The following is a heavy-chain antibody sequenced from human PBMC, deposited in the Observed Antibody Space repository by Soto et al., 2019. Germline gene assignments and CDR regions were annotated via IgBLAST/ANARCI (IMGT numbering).Heavy chain of an antibody. J-gene: IGHJ5*02. D-gene: IGHD6-13*01. CDR3: AKGASSGTLNWFDP. V-gene: IGHV3-9*01. CDR2: LTWNSESI. CDR1: GFRFADYT. Sequence: EVQLVESGGGLVQPGRSLRLSCAASGFRFADYTMHWVRQAPGKGLEWVSGLTWNSESIAYADSVKGRFTISRDNAKNSLYLQMNSLRADDTAFYFCAKGASSGTLNWFDPWGQGTLVTVSS.